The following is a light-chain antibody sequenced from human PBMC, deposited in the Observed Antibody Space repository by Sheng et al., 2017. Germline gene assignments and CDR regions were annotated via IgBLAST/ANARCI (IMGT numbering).Light chain of an antibody. CDR2: KAS. CDR1: QNISRW. V-gene: IGKV1-5*03. CDR3: QQTYTTPLT. J-gene: IGKJ4*01. Sequence: DIQMTQSPSTLSASVGDRVTITCRASQNISRWLAWYQQKPGKAPKLLIYKASSLESGVPSRFSGSGSGTEFTLTISGLQPEDVATYYCQQTYTTPLTFGGGTKVEIK.